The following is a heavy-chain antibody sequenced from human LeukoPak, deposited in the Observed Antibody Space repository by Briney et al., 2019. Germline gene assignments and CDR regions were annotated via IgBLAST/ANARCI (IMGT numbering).Heavy chain of an antibody. V-gene: IGHV4-61*02. CDR1: GGSISSESYY. J-gene: IGHJ4*02. CDR3: ARLGVRKRDGYKDY. D-gene: IGHD5-24*01. CDR2: ISGSGNT. Sequence: PSETLSLTCTVSGGSISSESYYWSWIRQPAGKGLEWIGRISGSGNTNYNPSLKSRVTVSVDTSKNQFSLKLSSVTAADTAVYYCARLGVRKRDGYKDYWGQGTLVTVSS.